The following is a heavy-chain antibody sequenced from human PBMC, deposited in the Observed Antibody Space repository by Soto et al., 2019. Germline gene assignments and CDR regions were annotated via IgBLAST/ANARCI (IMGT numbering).Heavy chain of an antibody. CDR2: IIPIFGTA. J-gene: IGHJ3*02. CDR3: AREGRVRGVHQPYDAFDI. CDR1: GGTFSSYA. V-gene: IGHV1-69*13. D-gene: IGHD3-10*01. Sequence: GASVKVSCKASGGTFSSYAISCVRQAPGQGLEWMGGIIPIFGTANYAQKFQGRVTITADESTSTAYMELSSLRSEDTAVYYCAREGRVRGVHQPYDAFDIWGQGTMVTVSS.